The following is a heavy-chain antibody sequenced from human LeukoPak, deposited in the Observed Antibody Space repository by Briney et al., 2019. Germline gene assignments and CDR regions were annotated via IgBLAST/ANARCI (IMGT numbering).Heavy chain of an antibody. J-gene: IGHJ6*03. Sequence: SETLSLTCTVSGGSISSYYRSWIRQPPGKGLEWIGYIYYSGSTNYNPSLKSRVTISVDTSKNQFSLKLSSVTAADTAVYYCARRSRTHYYYMDVWGKGTTVTVSS. D-gene: IGHD6-13*01. V-gene: IGHV4-59*01. CDR2: IYYSGST. CDR1: GGSISSYY. CDR3: ARRSRTHYYYMDV.